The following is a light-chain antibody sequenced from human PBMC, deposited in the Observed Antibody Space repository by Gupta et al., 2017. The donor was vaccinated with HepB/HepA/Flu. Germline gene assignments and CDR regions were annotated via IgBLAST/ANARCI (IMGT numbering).Light chain of an antibody. V-gene: IGLV2-23*02. J-gene: IGLJ2*01. CDR1: SSDVGSNNL. CDR3: CSSAGTGSIYI. Sequence: QSALTQPPSVCGSPGQSIPISCTGTSSDVGSNNLVSWFQHHPGKVPKLMIYEVSKRPSGVSNRFSASKSDNTASLTISGLQAEDEADYYCCSSAGTGSIYIFGGGTKLTVL. CDR2: EVS.